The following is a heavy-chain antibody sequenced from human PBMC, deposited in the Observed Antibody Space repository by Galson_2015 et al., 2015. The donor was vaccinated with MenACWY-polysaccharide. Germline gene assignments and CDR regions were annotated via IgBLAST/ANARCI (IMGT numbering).Heavy chain of an antibody. V-gene: IGHV3-33*01. CDR2: IWYDESDE. CDR3: ARDRPDSGPGPFDY. D-gene: IGHD1-26*01. CDR1: GFTFSNYG. Sequence: SLRLSCAASGFTFSNYGMHWVRQAPGKGLEWMAVIWYDESDEYYADSVKGRFTISRDNSKNALYLQMNSLRDDDTAVYYCARDRPDSGPGPFDYWGQGTLVTVSS. J-gene: IGHJ4*02.